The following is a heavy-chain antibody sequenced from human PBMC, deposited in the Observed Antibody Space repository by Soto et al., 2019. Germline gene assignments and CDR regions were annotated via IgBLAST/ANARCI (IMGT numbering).Heavy chain of an antibody. CDR3: ASARVGYCDYSAAFDI. J-gene: IGHJ3*02. CDR2: IIPILGIA. D-gene: IGHD4-17*01. CDR1: GGTFSSYT. V-gene: IGHV1-69*02. Sequence: QVQLVQSGAEVKKPGSSVKVSCKASGGTFSSYTISWVRQAPGQGLEWMGRIIPILGIANYAQKFQGRVTITADNSTSTAYMELSSLRSEDTAVYYCASARVGYCDYSAAFDIWGQGTMVTVSS.